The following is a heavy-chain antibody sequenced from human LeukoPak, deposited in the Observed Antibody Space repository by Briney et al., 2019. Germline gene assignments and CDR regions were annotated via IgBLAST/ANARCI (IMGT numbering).Heavy chain of an antibody. D-gene: IGHD3-22*01. Sequence: SETLSLTCAVYGGSFSGYYWSWIRQPPGKGLEWIGEINHSGSTNYNPSLKSRVTISVDTSKNQFSLKLSSVTAADTAVYYCGNAGDSSGYYLNFDYWGQGTLVTVSS. J-gene: IGHJ4*02. V-gene: IGHV4-34*01. CDR1: GGSFSGYY. CDR2: INHSGST. CDR3: GNAGDSSGYYLNFDY.